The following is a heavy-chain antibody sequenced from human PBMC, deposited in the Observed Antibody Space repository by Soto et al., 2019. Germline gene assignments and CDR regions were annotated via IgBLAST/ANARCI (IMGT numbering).Heavy chain of an antibody. CDR1: GFVFKDSS. CDR2: IRDRAYNYAT. V-gene: IGHV3-73*01. Sequence: EVLLVESGGGLVQPGGSLKLSCEASGFVFKDSSIHWVRQASGKGLEWVGRIRDRAYNYATAYAASVKGRFTISRDDSNNKPYLQMDSLKTEDTAIYYCTILISAPQDYWGQGTLVTVSS. J-gene: IGHJ4*02. D-gene: IGHD3-10*01. CDR3: TILISAPQDY.